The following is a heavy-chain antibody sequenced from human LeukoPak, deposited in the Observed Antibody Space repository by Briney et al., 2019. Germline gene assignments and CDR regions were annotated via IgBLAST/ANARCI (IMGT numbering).Heavy chain of an antibody. CDR1: GGSISSSSYY. Sequence: LETLSLTCTVSGGSISSSSYYWGWIRQPPGKGLEWIGSIYYSGSTYYNPSLKSRVTISVDTSKNQFSLKLSSVTAADTAVYYCARHEAHYYDSSGYEHDAFDIWGQGTMVTVSS. V-gene: IGHV4-39*01. CDR2: IYYSGST. J-gene: IGHJ3*02. D-gene: IGHD3-22*01. CDR3: ARHEAHYYDSSGYEHDAFDI.